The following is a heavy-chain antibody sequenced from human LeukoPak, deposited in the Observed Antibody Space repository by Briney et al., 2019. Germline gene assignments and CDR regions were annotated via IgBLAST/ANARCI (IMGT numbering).Heavy chain of an antibody. J-gene: IGHJ6*04. CDR1: GGSFSGYY. V-gene: IGHV4-34*01. D-gene: IGHD2-2*01. CDR3: ATTAGYCSSTSCPPGYGMDV. Sequence: SETLSLTCAVYGGSFSGYYWSWIRQPPGKGLXXXXXXXXXGSTNYNPSLKSRVTISVDTSKNQFSLKLSSVTAADTAVYYCATTAGYCSSTSCPPGYGMDVWGKGTTVTVSS. CDR2: XXXXGST.